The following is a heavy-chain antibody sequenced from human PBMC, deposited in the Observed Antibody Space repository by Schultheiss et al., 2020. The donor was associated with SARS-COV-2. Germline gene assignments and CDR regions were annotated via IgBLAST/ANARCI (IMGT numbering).Heavy chain of an antibody. CDR1: GGSISSYY. V-gene: IGHV4-59*08. D-gene: IGHD3-16*02. J-gene: IGHJ4*02. CDR2: IYYSGST. CDR3: ARALTNYDYVWGSYRPADFDY. Sequence: SQTLSLTCTVSGGSISSYYWSWIRQPPGKGLEWIGYIYYSGSTNYNPSLKSRVTISVDTSKNQFSLKLSSVTAADTAVYYCARALTNYDYVWGSYRPADFDYWGQGTLVTVSS.